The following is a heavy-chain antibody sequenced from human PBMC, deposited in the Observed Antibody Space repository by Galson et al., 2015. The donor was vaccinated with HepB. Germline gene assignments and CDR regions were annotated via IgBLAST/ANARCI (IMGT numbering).Heavy chain of an antibody. CDR2: INPDGSEE. CDR3: ARRISLVRGIITRPDYYYGMDV. V-gene: IGHV3-7*03. J-gene: IGHJ6*02. CDR1: EFTFSSYW. Sequence: SLRLSCAGSEFTFSSYWMNWVRQAPGKGLEWVAHINPDGSEEYYAASLKGRFTISRDNAKNSLYLQMDRLRAEDTAVYYCARRISLVRGIITRPDYYYGMDVWGQGTMVTVAS. D-gene: IGHD3-10*01.